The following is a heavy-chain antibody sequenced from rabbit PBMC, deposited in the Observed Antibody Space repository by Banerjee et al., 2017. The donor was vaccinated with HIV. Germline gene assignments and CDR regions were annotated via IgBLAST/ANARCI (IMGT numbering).Heavy chain of an antibody. Sequence: QEQLVESGGGLVQPTGSLTLTCKASGFSFGDRDVMCWVRQAPGKGLEWIACINAATGKPVYATWAKGRFTISRTSSTTVTLRMTSLTAADRAAYSCARDLVGVIGWNFGLWGQGTLVTVS. D-gene: IGHD4-1*01. CDR2: INAATGKP. J-gene: IGHJ3*01. CDR1: GFSFGDRDV. V-gene: IGHV1S45*01. CDR3: ARDLVGVIGWNFGL.